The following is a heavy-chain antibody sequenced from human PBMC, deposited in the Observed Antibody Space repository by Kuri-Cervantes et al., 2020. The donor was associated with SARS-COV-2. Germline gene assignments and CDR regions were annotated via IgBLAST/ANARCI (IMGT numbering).Heavy chain of an antibody. CDR1: GYTFTGYY. CDR3: ARDERGYSSNWFDA. Sequence: ASVKVSCKASGYTFTGYYMHWVRQAPGQGLEWMGWINPNSGGTNYAQKFQGWVTMTRDTSISTAYMELSRLRSDDTAVYYCARDERGYSSNWFDAWGQGTLVTVSS. CDR2: INPNSGGT. D-gene: IGHD6-13*01. J-gene: IGHJ5*02. V-gene: IGHV1-2*04.